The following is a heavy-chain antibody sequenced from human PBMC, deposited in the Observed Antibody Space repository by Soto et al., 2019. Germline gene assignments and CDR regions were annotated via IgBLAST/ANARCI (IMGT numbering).Heavy chain of an antibody. CDR3: ARAAGRRFVVVVAATNY. CDR2: MNPNSGTT. CDR1: GYTFTSYD. D-gene: IGHD2-15*01. Sequence: ASVKVSCKASGYTFTSYDINWVRQATGQGLEWMGWMNPNSGTTGYAQKFQGRVTMTRNTSISTAYMELSSLRSEDTAVYYCARAAGRRFVVVVAATNYWGQGTLVTVSS. J-gene: IGHJ4*02. V-gene: IGHV1-8*01.